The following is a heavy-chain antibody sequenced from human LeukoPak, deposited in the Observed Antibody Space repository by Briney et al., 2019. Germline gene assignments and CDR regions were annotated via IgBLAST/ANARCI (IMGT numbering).Heavy chain of an antibody. CDR3: ARVYVEMATIRNFDY. D-gene: IGHD5-24*01. Sequence: PSETLSLTCAVSGGSISSSNWWSWVRQPPGQGLEWIGEIYHSGSTNYNPSLKSRVTISVDKSKNQFSLKLSSVTAADTAMYYCARVYVEMATIRNFDYWGQGTLVTVSS. CDR1: GGSISSSNW. CDR2: IYHSGST. V-gene: IGHV4-4*02. J-gene: IGHJ4*02.